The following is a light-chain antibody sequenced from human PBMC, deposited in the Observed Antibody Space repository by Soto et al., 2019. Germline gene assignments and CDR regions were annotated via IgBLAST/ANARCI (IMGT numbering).Light chain of an antibody. CDR1: SSNVGNNF. Sequence: QPVLTQPPSVSAAPGQRVTISCSGSSSNVGNNFLSWYQQLPGTAPQLLIYENHKRPSGIPDRFSASKSGTSATLGITGLQTGDEAVYFCGSWDSSLSAAVFGGGTQLTVL. CDR3: GSWDSSLSAAV. V-gene: IGLV1-51*02. J-gene: IGLJ7*01. CDR2: ENH.